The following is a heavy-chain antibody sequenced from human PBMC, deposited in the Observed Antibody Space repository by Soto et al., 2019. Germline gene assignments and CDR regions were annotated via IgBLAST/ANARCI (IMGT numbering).Heavy chain of an antibody. J-gene: IGHJ4*02. D-gene: IGHD5-18*01. Sequence: SSTXSLTCTIAVCSVIIECYCLSWIRQSPGNGPECIGHVSYSGSTTYNPSLKSRVTISVDTSKNQFSLKVNSVTAADKAVYYCARGRKYSNGYFDYWGQGTLV. CDR2: VSYSGST. CDR3: ARGRKYSNGYFDY. CDR1: VCSVIIECYC. V-gene: IGHV4-61*01.